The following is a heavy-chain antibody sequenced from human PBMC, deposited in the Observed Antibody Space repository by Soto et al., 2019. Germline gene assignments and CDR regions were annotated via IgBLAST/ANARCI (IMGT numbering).Heavy chain of an antibody. CDR1: GFTFSSYG. D-gene: IGHD2-15*01. J-gene: IGHJ2*01. Sequence: QVQLVESGGGVVQPGRSLRLSCAASGFTFSSYGMHWVRQAPGKGLEWVAVIWYDGSNKYYADSVKGRFTISRDNSKNTLYLQMNSLRAEVTAVYYCARGRDIVVVVAATPRHWYFDLWGRGTLVTVSS. CDR2: IWYDGSNK. V-gene: IGHV3-33*01. CDR3: ARGRDIVVVVAATPRHWYFDL.